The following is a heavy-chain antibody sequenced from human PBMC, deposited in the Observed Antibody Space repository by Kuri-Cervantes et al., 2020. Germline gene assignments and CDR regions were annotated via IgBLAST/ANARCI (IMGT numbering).Heavy chain of an antibody. D-gene: IGHD7-27*01. V-gene: IGHV1-2*02. CDR3: ARVWGRTDDAFDI. CDR1: GYTFTGYY. CDR2: INPNSGGT. J-gene: IGHJ3*02. Sequence: ASVKVSCKASGYTFTGYYMHWVRQAPGQGLEWMGWINPNSGGTNYAQKFQGRVTMTRDTSISTAYMELSRLRSDDTAVCYCARVWGRTDDAFDIWGQGTMVTVSS.